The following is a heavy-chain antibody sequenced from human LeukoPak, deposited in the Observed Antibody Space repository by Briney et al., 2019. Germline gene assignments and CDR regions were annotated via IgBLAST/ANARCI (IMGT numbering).Heavy chain of an antibody. J-gene: IGHJ4*02. CDR3: ARVGFGNTPHPIDY. V-gene: IGHV4-59*07. Sequence: SDTLSLTCTVSGGSISSYYWSWIRQPPGKGLEWIGYIYYTGSTNYNPSLKSRVTISVDTSKNQFSLELSSVTAADTAVYYCARVGFGNTPHPIDYWGQGTLVTVSS. CDR2: IYYTGST. D-gene: IGHD4-23*01. CDR1: GGSISSYY.